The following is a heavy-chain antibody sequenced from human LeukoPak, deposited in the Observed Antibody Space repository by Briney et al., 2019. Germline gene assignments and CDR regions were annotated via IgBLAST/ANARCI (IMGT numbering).Heavy chain of an antibody. CDR2: VFQLQTVRT. D-gene: IGHD1-26*01. CDR3: ARVLNVPELIDS. V-gene: IGHV4-38-2*01. CDR1: GYSIDSSYY. J-gene: IGHJ4*02. Sequence: SETLSLTCGVSGYSIDSSYYWAWIRQPPGKGLEWIATVFQLQTVRTFSNPSLESRVTLSLDTSQNQFSLNLTSVTAADTALYFCARVLNVPELIDSWGQGTLVTVSS.